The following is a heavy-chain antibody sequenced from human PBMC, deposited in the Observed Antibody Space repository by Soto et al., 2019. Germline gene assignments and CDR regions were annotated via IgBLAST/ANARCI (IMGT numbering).Heavy chain of an antibody. Sequence: SETLSLTCAVYGGSFSGYYWSWIRQPPGKGLEWIGEINHSGSTNYNPSLKSRVTISVDTSKNQFPLKLSSVTAAETAVYYCAGDYDSSGYQGYWGQGTLGTAAS. CDR2: INHSGST. CDR3: AGDYDSSGYQGY. J-gene: IGHJ4*02. V-gene: IGHV4-34*01. CDR1: GGSFSGYY. D-gene: IGHD3-22*01.